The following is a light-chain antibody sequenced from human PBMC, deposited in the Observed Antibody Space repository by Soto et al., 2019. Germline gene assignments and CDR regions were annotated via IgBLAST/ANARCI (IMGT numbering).Light chain of an antibody. CDR3: SSYTSSSTRCV. CDR1: SSDVGGYNY. J-gene: IGLJ1*01. Sequence: QSALTQPACVSGSPGQSITISCTGTSSDVGGYNYVSWYQQHPGKAPKLMIYDVSNRPSGVSNRFSGSKSGNTASLTISGLQAEDEADYYCSSYTSSSTRCVFGTGTQLTVL. V-gene: IGLV2-14*01. CDR2: DVS.